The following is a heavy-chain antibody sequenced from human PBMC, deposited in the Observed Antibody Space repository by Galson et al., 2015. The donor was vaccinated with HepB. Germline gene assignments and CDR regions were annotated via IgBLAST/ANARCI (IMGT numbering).Heavy chain of an antibody. V-gene: IGHV1-69*04. CDR1: GDTFSRNA. CDR3: ARDRSNYVGWFDP. CDR2: IIPILDIT. J-gene: IGHJ5*02. D-gene: IGHD4-11*01. Sequence: SVKVSCKASGDTFSRNAISWVRQAPGQGLEWMGRIIPILDITLYAQKFQGRVTITADKSTSTVNMELSSLRSEDTAVYYCARDRSNYVGWFDPWGQGTLVTVSS.